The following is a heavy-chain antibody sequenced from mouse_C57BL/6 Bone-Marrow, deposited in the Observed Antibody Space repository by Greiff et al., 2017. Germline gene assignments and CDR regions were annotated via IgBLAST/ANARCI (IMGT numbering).Heavy chain of an antibody. D-gene: IGHD4-1*01. CDR1: GYTFTSYD. CDR3: ARLTGTPYWYFDV. CDR2: IYPRDGST. Sequence: QVQLQQSGPELVKPGASVKLSCKASGYTFTSYDINWVKQRPGQGLEWIGWIYPRDGSTKYNEKFKGKATLTVDTSSSTAYMELHSLTSEDSAVYFCARLTGTPYWYFDVWGTGTTVTVSS. J-gene: IGHJ1*03. V-gene: IGHV1-85*01.